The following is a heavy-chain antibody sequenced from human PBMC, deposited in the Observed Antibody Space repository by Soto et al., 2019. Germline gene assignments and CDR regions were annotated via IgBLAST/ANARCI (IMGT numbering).Heavy chain of an antibody. CDR2: ISYDGSNK. CDR3: AKDGSSGWPDHIDY. D-gene: IGHD6-19*01. J-gene: IGHJ4*02. V-gene: IGHV3-30*18. Sequence: GGSLRLSCAASGFTFSSYGMHWVRQAPGKGLEWVAVISYDGSNKYYADSVKGRFTISRDNSKNTLYLQMNSLRAEDTAVYYCAKDGSSGWPDHIDYWGQGTLVTVSS. CDR1: GFTFSSYG.